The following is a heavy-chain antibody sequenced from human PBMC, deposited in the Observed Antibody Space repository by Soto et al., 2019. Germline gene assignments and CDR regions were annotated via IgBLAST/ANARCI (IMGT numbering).Heavy chain of an antibody. CDR2: IYYHGSNK. D-gene: IGHD3-22*01. CDR1: GFTFSSYG. Sequence: QVQLVESGGGVVQPGRSLRLSCAVSGFTFSSYGMNWVRQAPGKGLEWVAAIYYHGSNKYYADSVRGRFTISRDNFKNTLYLHMNSLRAEDTAVYYCARDSKDDSSGYYAGFDYWGQGTLVTVSS. V-gene: IGHV3-33*01. J-gene: IGHJ4*02. CDR3: ARDSKDDSSGYYAGFDY.